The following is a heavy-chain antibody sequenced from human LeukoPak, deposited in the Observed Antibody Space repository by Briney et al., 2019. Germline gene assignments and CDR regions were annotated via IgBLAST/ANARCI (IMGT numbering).Heavy chain of an antibody. CDR3: ARGAREKDY. CDR2: INHSGST. J-gene: IGHJ4*02. Sequence: SETLSLTCAVYGGSFSGYYWSWIRQPPGKGLEWIGEINHSGSTNYNPSLKSRVTISVDTSKNQFSLKLSSVTAADTAVYYCARGAREKDYWGQGTLVTVSS. CDR1: GGSFSGYY. V-gene: IGHV4-34*01. D-gene: IGHD1-26*01.